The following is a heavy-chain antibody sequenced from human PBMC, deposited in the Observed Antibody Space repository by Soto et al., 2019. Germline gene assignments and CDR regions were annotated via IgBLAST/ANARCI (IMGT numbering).Heavy chain of an antibody. CDR2: MNPNSGNT. V-gene: IGHV1-8*01. J-gene: IGHJ5*02. Sequence: ASVKVSCKASGYSFSDYDINWVRQATGQGPEWMGWMNPNSGNTGYAQKFQGRVTMTRSTSINTAYMELSSLGSEDTDVYYCARDNRYNWNDEGWFDPWGQGTLVTVS. CDR1: GYSFSDYD. D-gene: IGHD1-20*01. CDR3: ARDNRYNWNDEGWFDP.